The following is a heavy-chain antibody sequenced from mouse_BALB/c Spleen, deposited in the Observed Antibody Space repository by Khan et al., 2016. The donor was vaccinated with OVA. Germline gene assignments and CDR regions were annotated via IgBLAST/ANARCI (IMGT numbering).Heavy chain of an antibody. CDR3: TRSGYGSFVY. CDR2: INPNNGGT. CDR1: GYTFTSYY. D-gene: IGHD2-2*01. Sequence: QVQLQQSGAELVKPGTSVKLSCKASGYTFTSYYMYWVKQRPGQGLEWIGEINPNNGGTNFNEKFKSKATLTVDKSSSTAYMEFISLTSEDSAVYYCTRSGYGSFVYWGQGTPVTVSA. J-gene: IGHJ3*01. V-gene: IGHV1S81*02.